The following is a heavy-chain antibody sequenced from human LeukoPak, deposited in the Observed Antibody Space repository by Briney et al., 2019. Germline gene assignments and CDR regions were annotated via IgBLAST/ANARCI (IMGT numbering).Heavy chain of an antibody. J-gene: IGHJ4*02. D-gene: IGHD2-2*02. CDR3: ARELPAAIYYFDY. V-gene: IGHV3-74*01. CDR1: GFTFSSYW. Sequence: PGGSLRLSCAASGFTFSSYWMHWVRQAPGKGLVWVSRINSDGSSTSYAGSVKGRFTISRDNAKNTLYLQMNSLRAEDTAVYYCARELPAAIYYFDYWGQGTLVTVSS. CDR2: INSDGSST.